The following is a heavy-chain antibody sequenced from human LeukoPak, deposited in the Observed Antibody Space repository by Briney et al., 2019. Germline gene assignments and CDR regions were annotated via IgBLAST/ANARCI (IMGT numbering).Heavy chain of an antibody. J-gene: IGHJ3*02. V-gene: IGHV5-51*01. CDR3: ARKWGSGWTAFDI. CDR1: GYIFTNHW. D-gene: IGHD6-19*01. Sequence: GESLKISCKGSGYIFTNHWIGWVRQMPGKGLEWMGVIYPGDSDTRYSPSFQGQVTISADKSISTAYLQWSSLKASDTAIYYCARKWGSGWTAFDIWGQGTMVTVSS. CDR2: IYPGDSDT.